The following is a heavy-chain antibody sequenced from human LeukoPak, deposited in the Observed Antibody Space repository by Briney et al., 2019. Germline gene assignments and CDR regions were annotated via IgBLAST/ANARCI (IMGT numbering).Heavy chain of an antibody. CDR3: AIAQSWDELFGS. CDR2: ISINTDT. D-gene: IGHD1-1*01. V-gene: IGHV3-53*01. CDR1: GIAVTGNY. J-gene: IGHJ4*02. Sequence: GGSLTLSCAASGIAVTGNYMSWVRQPPGKGLEWVAFISINTDTFYADSVRGRFTISRDSSKNTLFLQMNSLRDEDSAVYYCAIAQSWDELFGSWGQGTLVTVSS.